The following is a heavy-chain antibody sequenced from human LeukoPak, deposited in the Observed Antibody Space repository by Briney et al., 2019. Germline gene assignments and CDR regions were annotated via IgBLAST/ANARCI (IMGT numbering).Heavy chain of an antibody. CDR1: GYSFTSYG. V-gene: IGHV1-18*01. CDR2: ISGYNGNT. D-gene: IGHD3-3*01. J-gene: IGHJ4*02. Sequence: ASVKVSCKTSGYSFTSYGISWVRQAPGQGLEWMGWISGYNGNTNYAPNLQGRVTLTTDASTSTAYLDLRSPRSDDTAVYYCARALSDDFWSSYQDSWGQGTLVTVSS. CDR3: ARALSDDFWSSYQDS.